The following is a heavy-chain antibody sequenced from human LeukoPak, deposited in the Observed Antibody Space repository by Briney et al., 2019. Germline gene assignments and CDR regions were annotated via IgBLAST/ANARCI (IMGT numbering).Heavy chain of an antibody. CDR3: ARDRVSYYDFWSGYSDAFDI. D-gene: IGHD3-3*01. CDR1: GFTFSSYA. Sequence: QPGRSLRLSCAASGFTFSSYAMHWVRQAPGKGLEWVADISYDGSNKYYADSVKGRFTISRDNSKNTLYLQMNSLRAEDTAVYYCARDRVSYYDFWSGYSDAFDIWGQGTMVTVSS. CDR2: ISYDGSNK. V-gene: IGHV3-30-3*01. J-gene: IGHJ3*02.